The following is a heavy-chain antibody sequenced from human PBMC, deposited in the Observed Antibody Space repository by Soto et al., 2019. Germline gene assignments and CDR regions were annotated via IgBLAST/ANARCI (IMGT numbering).Heavy chain of an antibody. V-gene: IGHV4-38-2*02. CDR3: VRDCSSISCSSHYHGIDV. D-gene: IGHD2-2*01. Sequence: PSETLSLTCAVSGYSISSGYFWGWIRQPPGKGLEWIGNIHHSGSTYSNPSLKSRLAISVDTSKNQVSLKLSSVTAADTAVYYCVRDCSSISCSSHYHGIDVWGQGTTVTVSS. CDR1: GYSISSGYF. J-gene: IGHJ6*02. CDR2: IHHSGST.